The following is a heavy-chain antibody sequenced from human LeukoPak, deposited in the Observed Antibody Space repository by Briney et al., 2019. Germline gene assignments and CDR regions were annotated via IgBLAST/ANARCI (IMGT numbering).Heavy chain of an antibody. D-gene: IGHD2-15*01. Sequence: GGSLTLSCAASGFTFSSYWMSWVRQAPGKGLEWVANIKQEGNEKYYVDSVKGRFTISRDNAKNSLYLQMNSLRAEDTAVYYCASWLCSGGSCPRVGDVWGKGTTVTVSS. CDR2: IKQEGNEK. V-gene: IGHV3-7*01. CDR3: ASWLCSGGSCPRVGDV. J-gene: IGHJ6*04. CDR1: GFTFSSYW.